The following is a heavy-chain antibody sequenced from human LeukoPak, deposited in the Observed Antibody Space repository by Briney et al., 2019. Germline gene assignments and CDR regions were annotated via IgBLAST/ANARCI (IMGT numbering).Heavy chain of an antibody. D-gene: IGHD6-25*01. CDR2: IYYSGST. J-gene: IGHJ5*02. CDR1: GGSISSGGYS. CDR3: ARDLRLHWFDP. V-gene: IGHV4-31*03. Sequence: SETLSLTCTVSGGSISSGGYSWSWIRQHPGKGLEWIGYIYYSGSTYYNPSLKSRVTISVDTSKNQFSLKLSSVTAADTAVYYCARDLRLHWFDPWGQGTLVTVSS.